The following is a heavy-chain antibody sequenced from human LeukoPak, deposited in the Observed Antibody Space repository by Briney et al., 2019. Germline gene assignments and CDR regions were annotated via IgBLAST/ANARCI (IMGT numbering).Heavy chain of an antibody. D-gene: IGHD4-17*01. CDR2: INPSGGST. J-gene: IGHJ4*02. Sequence: ASVKVSCKASGYTFTSYYMHWVRQAPGQGLEWMGIINPSGGSTSYAQKFQGRVTMTRDTSTSTVYMELSSLRSEDTAVYYCARAEDDYGEVGVWGDFDYWGQGTLVTVSS. CDR1: GYTFTSYY. CDR3: ARAEDDYGEVGVWGDFDY. V-gene: IGHV1-46*01.